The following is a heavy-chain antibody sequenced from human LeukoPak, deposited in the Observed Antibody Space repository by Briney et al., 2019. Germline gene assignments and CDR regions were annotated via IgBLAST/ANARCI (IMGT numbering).Heavy chain of an antibody. Sequence: SETLSLTCTVSGGSLSSSTWWNWVRQPPGKGLEWIGQIYHSGTTNYNPSLKSRVSISVDESKNQFSLNLTSVTAAGTAVYFCARHPNYYGSGWGQGIQVTVSS. J-gene: IGHJ4*02. CDR2: IYHSGTT. CDR1: GGSLSSSTW. D-gene: IGHD3-10*01. V-gene: IGHV4-4*02. CDR3: ARHPNYYGSG.